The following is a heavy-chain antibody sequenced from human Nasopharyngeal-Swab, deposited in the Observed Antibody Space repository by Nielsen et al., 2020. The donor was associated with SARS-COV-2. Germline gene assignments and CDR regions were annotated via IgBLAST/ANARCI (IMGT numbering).Heavy chain of an antibody. Sequence: ASVKVSCKASGYIFTSYYISWVRQARGQGLEWMVWIGAYNGNTNYAQKFQDRVTMTTDTSTSTVYMELRSLRSDDTAVYYCARHGVAEDYWGQGTLVTVSS. V-gene: IGHV1-18*01. D-gene: IGHD3-3*01. J-gene: IGHJ4*02. CDR3: ARHGVAEDY. CDR1: GYIFTSYY. CDR2: IGAYNGNT.